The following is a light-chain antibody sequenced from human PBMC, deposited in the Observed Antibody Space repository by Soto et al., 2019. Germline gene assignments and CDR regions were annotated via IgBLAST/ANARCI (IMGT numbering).Light chain of an antibody. CDR1: QSVSSN. J-gene: IGKJ1*01. Sequence: EIVMTQSPATLSVSPGERATLSCRASQSVSSNLSWYQQKHAQAPRLLIYGASTRATGIPARFSGSGSGTEFTLTISSLQSEDFAVYYCQQYNSWPWTFGQGTKVEIK. CDR3: QQYNSWPWT. V-gene: IGKV3-15*01. CDR2: GAS.